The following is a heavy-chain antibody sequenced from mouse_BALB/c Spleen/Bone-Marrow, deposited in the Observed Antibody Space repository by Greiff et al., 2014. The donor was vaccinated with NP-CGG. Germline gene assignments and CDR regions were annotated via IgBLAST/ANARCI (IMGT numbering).Heavy chain of an antibody. D-gene: IGHD1-1*01. CDR2: IYPGDGDT. J-gene: IGHJ4*01. CDR1: GYAFSSSW. Sequence: VKLQESGPELVKPGASVKISCTGPGYAFSSSWMNWVKQRPGQGLEWIGRIYPGDGDTNSNGRFKGKATLTADRSSNTAYMQLSSLTSVDSAVYFCARSAYYGSSYGAMDYWGQGTSVTVSS. CDR3: ARSAYYGSSYGAMDY. V-gene: IGHV1-82*01.